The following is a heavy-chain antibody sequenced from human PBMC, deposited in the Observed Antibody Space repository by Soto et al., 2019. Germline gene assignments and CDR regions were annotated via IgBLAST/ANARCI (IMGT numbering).Heavy chain of an antibody. Sequence: PGGSLRLSCAASGFTFSSYGMHWVRQAPGKGLEWVAVISYDGSNKYYADSVKGRFTISRDNSKNTLYLQMNSLRAEDTAVYYCAKVFGGNYYYGMDVWGQGTTVTVSS. CDR2: ISYDGSNK. V-gene: IGHV3-30*18. CDR3: AKVFGGNYYYGMDV. CDR1: GFTFSSYG. D-gene: IGHD3-3*01. J-gene: IGHJ6*02.